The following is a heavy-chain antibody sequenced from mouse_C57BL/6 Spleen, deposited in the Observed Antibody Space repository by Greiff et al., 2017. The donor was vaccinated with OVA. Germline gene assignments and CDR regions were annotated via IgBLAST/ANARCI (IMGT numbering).Heavy chain of an antibody. CDR1: GYTFTSYW. D-gene: IGHD1-1*01. CDR2: INPSNGGT. V-gene: IGHV1-53*01. Sequence: QVQLQQPGTELVKPGASVKLSCKASGYTFTSYWMHWVKQRPGQGLEWIGNINPSNGGTTYNEKFKSKATLTVDNSSSTAYMQLSSLTSEDSAVYYCARRGVTTVVATDYAMDYWGQGTSVTVSS. J-gene: IGHJ4*01. CDR3: ARRGVTTVVATDYAMDY.